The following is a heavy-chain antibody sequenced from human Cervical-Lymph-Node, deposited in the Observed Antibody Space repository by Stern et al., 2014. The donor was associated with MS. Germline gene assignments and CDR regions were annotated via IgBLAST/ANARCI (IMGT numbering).Heavy chain of an antibody. Sequence: QVQLVESAPGLVKPSGTLSLTSAVSGGSISSSNWWSWVRQPPGKGLEWIGEIYHSGSTNYNPSLKSRVTISVDKSKNQFSLKLSSVTAADTAVYYCAREGYSSSYDAFDIWGQGTMVTVSS. D-gene: IGHD6-6*01. CDR2: IYHSGST. CDR1: GGSISSSNW. CDR3: AREGYSSSYDAFDI. V-gene: IGHV4-4*02. J-gene: IGHJ3*02.